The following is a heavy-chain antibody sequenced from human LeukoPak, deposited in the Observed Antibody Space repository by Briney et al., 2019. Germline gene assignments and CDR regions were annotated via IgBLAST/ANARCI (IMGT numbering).Heavy chain of an antibody. D-gene: IGHD2-2*01. CDR1: GFTFSSYN. CDR2: ISGSGGNT. V-gene: IGHV3-23*01. CDR3: AKSHRGSCTTTTCYGEGDY. Sequence: PGGSLRLSCAASGFTFSSYNMNWVRQAPGKGLEWVSAISGSGGNTYYADSVKGRFTISRDNSKNTLYLQMNSLRAEDTAVYYCAKSHRGSCTTTTCYGEGDYWGQGTLVTVSS. J-gene: IGHJ4*02.